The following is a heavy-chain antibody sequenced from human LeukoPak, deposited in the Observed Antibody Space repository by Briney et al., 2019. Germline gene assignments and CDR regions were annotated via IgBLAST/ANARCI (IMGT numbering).Heavy chain of an antibody. CDR3: ARDSYGDYEDY. Sequence: GGSLRLSCAASGFTVSSNYMSWVRQAPGKGLEWVSVIYSGGSTYYADSVKGRFAISRDNSKNTLYLQMNSLRAEDTAEYYCARDSYGDYEDYWGQGTLVTVSS. J-gene: IGHJ4*02. D-gene: IGHD4-17*01. V-gene: IGHV3-66*01. CDR1: GFTVSSNY. CDR2: IYSGGST.